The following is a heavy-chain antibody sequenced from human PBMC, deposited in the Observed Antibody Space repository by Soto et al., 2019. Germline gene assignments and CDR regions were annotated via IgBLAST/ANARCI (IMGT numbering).Heavy chain of an antibody. CDR3: ARESHDSLTGPPWVWYFDL. Sequence: QVQLQQWGAGPLRPLETLSLTCGVSGGSFSGYYWAWIRQSPGKGLEWIGEINDRGSINYNPSLKSRVSISVDTSKNHYALNLRSGTAADTAVYYCARESHDSLTGPPWVWYFDLWGRGTLVTVSS. CDR2: INDRGSI. D-gene: IGHD3-9*01. V-gene: IGHV4-34*01. J-gene: IGHJ2*01. CDR1: GGSFSGYY.